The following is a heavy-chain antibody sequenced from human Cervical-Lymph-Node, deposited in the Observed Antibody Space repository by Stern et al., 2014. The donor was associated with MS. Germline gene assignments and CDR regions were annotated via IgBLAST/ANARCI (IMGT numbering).Heavy chain of an antibody. D-gene: IGHD6-19*01. CDR3: AKDLQGKMAGNFDH. Sequence: EVQLVESGGGLVQPGGSLRLSCAASGFTFGSYSMPWVRQAPGKGLEWVSAINVICKSNSNTDSVKGRFTISRDISKNTASLQMNSLKAKDTAVYYCAKDLQGKMAGNFDHWGQGTLVTVSS. CDR2: INVICKSN. V-gene: IGHV3-23*04. J-gene: IGHJ4*02. CDR1: GFTFGSYS.